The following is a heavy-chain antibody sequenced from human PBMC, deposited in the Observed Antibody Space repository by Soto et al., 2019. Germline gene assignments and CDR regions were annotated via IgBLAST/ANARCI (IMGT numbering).Heavy chain of an antibody. J-gene: IGHJ4*02. CDR3: ASRAARPEVDY. CDR1: GGTFSSYA. D-gene: IGHD6-6*01. V-gene: IGHV1-69*13. Sequence: SVKVSCKASGGTFSSYAISWVRQAPGQGLEWMGGIIPIFGTANYAQKFQGRVTITADESTSTAYMELSSLRSEDTAVYYCASRAARPEVDYWGQGTQVIVSS. CDR2: IIPIFGTA.